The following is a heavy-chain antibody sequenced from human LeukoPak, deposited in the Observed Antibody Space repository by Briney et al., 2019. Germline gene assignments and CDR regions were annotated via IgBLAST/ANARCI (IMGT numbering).Heavy chain of an antibody. J-gene: IGHJ4*02. CDR3: AGSLAYCGGDCRLGDY. CDR1: GFTFSSYG. CDR2: IYSVGST. D-gene: IGHD2-21*02. V-gene: IGHV3-NL1*01. Sequence: PGGSLRLSCAASGFTFSSYGMHWVRQAPAKGLEWVSVIYSVGSTHYADSVRGRFTIFRDNSKNTLYLQMNSLRVEDTAVYYCAGSLAYCGGDCRLGDYWGQGTLVTVSS.